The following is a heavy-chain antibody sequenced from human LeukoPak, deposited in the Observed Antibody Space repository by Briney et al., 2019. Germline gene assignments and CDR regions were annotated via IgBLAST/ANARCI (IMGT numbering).Heavy chain of an antibody. J-gene: IGHJ4*02. CDR3: ARQGSYDNSGYSFDY. CDR1: GYSLINHW. CDR2: IYPGNADA. D-gene: IGHD3-22*01. Sequence: GESLKISCKASGYSLINHWIGWVRQMPGKGLDWMGIIYPGNADAAYSPSFQGQVTISADKSTTTVYLQWSSLKASDTAMYYCARQGSYDNSGYSFDYWGQGTLVTVSS. V-gene: IGHV5-51*01.